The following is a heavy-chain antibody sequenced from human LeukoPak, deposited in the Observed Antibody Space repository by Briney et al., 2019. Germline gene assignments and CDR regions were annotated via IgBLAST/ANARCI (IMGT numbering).Heavy chain of an antibody. V-gene: IGHV4-39*07. CDR3: AVDAIPFDY. CDR2: IYYSGST. J-gene: IGHJ4*02. Sequence: SETLSLTCTVSGGSISSSSYYWGWLRQPPGKGPEWIGSIYYSGSTYYNPSLKSRVTISVDTSKNQFSLKLSSVTAADTAVYYCAVDAIPFDYWGQGTLVTVSS. CDR1: GGSISSSSYY. D-gene: IGHD2-8*01.